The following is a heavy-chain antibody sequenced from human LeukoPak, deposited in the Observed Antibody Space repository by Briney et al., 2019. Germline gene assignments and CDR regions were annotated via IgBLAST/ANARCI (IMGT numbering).Heavy chain of an antibody. J-gene: IGHJ4*02. Sequence: GGSLRLSCAASGFTFSGSAMHWVRQASGKGLEWVGRIRSKANSYATAYAASVKGRFTISRDDSKNTAYLQMNSLRAEDTAVYYCAKDSIAVAGNFDYWGQGTLVTVSS. CDR2: IRSKANSYAT. V-gene: IGHV3-73*01. CDR3: AKDSIAVAGNFDY. D-gene: IGHD6-19*01. CDR1: GFTFSGSA.